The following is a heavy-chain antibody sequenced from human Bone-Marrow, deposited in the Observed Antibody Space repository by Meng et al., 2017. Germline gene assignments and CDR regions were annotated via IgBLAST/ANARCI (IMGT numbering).Heavy chain of an antibody. J-gene: IGHJ4*02. CDR3: ARSSSGWYRITIFDY. CDR2: INHSGST. V-gene: IGHV4-34*01. Sequence: SETLSLTCAVYGGSFSGYYWSWIRQPPGKGLEWIGEINHSGSTNYNPSLKSRVTLSVDTSKNQFSLKLSSVTAADTAVYYCARSSSGWYRITIFDYWGQGTLVTVSS. D-gene: IGHD6-19*01. CDR1: GGSFSGYY.